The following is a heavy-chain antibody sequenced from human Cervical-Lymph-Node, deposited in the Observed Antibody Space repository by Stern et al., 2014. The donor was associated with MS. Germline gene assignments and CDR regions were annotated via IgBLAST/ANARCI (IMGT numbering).Heavy chain of an antibody. J-gene: IGHJ4*02. V-gene: IGHV3-13*01. CDR3: ARGRRDGYIDY. CDR1: GFTFSSYD. CDR2: IGTAGDT. D-gene: IGHD5-24*01. Sequence: EDQLVESGGGLVQPGGSLRLSCAASGFTFSSYDMHWVRQATGKGLEWVSAIGTAGDTYYPGSVKGRFTISRENAKNSLYLQMNSLRAGDTAVYYCARGRRDGYIDYWGQGTLVTVSS.